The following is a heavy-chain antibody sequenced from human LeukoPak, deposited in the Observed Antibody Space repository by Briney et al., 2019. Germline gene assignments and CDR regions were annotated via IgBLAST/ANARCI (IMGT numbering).Heavy chain of an antibody. Sequence: GRSLRLSCAASGFTFDDYAMHWVRQAPGKGLEWVSGISWNSGSIGYADSVKGRFTISRDNAKNSLYLQMNSLRAEDTALYYCAKDRVYCSGGSCYSLFDYRGQGTLVTVSS. V-gene: IGHV3-9*01. CDR2: ISWNSGSI. D-gene: IGHD2-15*01. CDR3: AKDRVYCSGGSCYSLFDY. J-gene: IGHJ4*02. CDR1: GFTFDDYA.